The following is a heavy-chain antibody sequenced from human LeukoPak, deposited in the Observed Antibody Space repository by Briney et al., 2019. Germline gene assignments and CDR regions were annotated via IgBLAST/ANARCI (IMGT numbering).Heavy chain of an antibody. J-gene: IGHJ4*02. Sequence: ASVKVSCKASGYTFNTFGITWVRQAPGQGLEWLGWIAVYNGDTNYAQKFQGRVTLTTDTSTNTAYMELTSLTSDDTAVYYCARASAVAGAFSYWGQGTLVTVSS. V-gene: IGHV1-18*01. CDR1: GYTFNTFG. D-gene: IGHD6-19*01. CDR3: ARASAVAGAFSY. CDR2: IAVYNGDT.